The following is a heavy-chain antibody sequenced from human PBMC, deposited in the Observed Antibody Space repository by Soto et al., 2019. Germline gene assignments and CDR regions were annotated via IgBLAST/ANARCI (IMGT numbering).Heavy chain of an antibody. CDR1: GYSFTSYW. D-gene: IGHD6-13*01. Sequence: GESLKISCKGSGYSFTSYWIGLVRQMPGKGLEWMGVIYPGDSDTRYSPSFKGQVTISADKSISTSYLQLSCLTASDTAVYYCARHHSSGGYVWRRLSYWFDPWGQGTLVTVSS. J-gene: IGHJ5*02. CDR3: ARHHSSGGYVWRRLSYWFDP. V-gene: IGHV5-51*01. CDR2: IYPGDSDT.